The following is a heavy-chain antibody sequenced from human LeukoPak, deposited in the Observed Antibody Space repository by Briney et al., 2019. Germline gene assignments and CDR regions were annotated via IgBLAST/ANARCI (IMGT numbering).Heavy chain of an antibody. Sequence: PSETLSLTCTVSGGSISTYYWTWIRQPAGEGLEWIGRIYISGSTNNNPSLKSRVTMSVDTSKNQFSLKLSSVTAADTAVYYCARYSGSYSDWGQGILVTVSS. CDR3: ARYSGSYSD. CDR1: GGSISTYY. V-gene: IGHV4-4*07. CDR2: IYISGST. J-gene: IGHJ4*02. D-gene: IGHD1-26*01.